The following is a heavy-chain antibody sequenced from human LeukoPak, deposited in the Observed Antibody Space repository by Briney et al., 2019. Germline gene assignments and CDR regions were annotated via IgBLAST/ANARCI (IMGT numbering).Heavy chain of an antibody. J-gene: IGHJ5*02. D-gene: IGHD1-26*01. Sequence: SETLSLTCTVSGGSISSGGYYWSWIRQPPGKGLEWIGYIYHSGSAYYNPSLKSRVTISVDRSKNQFSLKLSSVTAADTAVYYCARDRGDGGSYSGLWFDPWGQGTLVTVSS. CDR2: IYHSGSA. CDR1: GGSISSGGYY. CDR3: ARDRGDGGSYSGLWFDP. V-gene: IGHV4-30-2*01.